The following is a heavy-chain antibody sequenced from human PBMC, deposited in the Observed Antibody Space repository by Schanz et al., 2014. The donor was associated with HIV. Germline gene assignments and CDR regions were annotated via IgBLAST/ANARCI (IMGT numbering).Heavy chain of an antibody. V-gene: IGHV3-33*01. D-gene: IGHD4-17*01. J-gene: IGHJ4*02. CDR2: LWFDGSID. CDR1: GFSFSSYG. CDR3: ARGGTTDYLDN. Sequence: QVQLVESGGGVVQPGRSLRLSCAASGFSFSSYGMHWVRQAPGKGLEWVAILWFDGSIDYYVDSVKGRFTISRDNSKNTLYLQMNSLRAEDTALYYCARGGTTDYLDNWGQGTLVTVSS.